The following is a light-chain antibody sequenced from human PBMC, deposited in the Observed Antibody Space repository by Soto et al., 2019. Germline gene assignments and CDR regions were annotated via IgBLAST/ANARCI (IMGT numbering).Light chain of an antibody. J-gene: IGKJ1*01. CDR3: QQYGSSPET. Sequence: EIVMTQSPLTLPVTPGEPASISCRSSQSLLYNNTYNYLDWYVHKPGQSPQLLIYFGSNRAPGVPDRFSGSGSGTDFTLTISRLEPEDFAVYYCQQYGSSPETFXQGTKVDIK. CDR2: FGS. CDR1: QSLLYNNTYNY. V-gene: IGKV2-28*01.